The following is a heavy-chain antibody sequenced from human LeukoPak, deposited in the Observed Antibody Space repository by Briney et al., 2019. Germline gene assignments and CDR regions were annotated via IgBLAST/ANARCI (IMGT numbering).Heavy chain of an antibody. CDR2: IKGDGNEK. V-gene: IGHV3-7*01. J-gene: IGHJ5*01. Sequence: GGSLRLSCAASGFTVITNDMTWVRQAPGKGLEWVANIKGDGNEKNYVDSVRGRFSISRDNAKNSLYLQMDSLRAEDTAVYYCAKEGAYPIITYDSWGQGALVTVSS. CDR3: AKEGAYPIITYDS. D-gene: IGHD3-10*01. CDR1: GFTVITND.